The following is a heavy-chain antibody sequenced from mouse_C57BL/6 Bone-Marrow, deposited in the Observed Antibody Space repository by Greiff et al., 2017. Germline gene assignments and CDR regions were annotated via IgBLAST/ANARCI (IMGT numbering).Heavy chain of an antibody. J-gene: IGHJ2*01. Sequence: QVQLQQPGAELVKPGASVKLSCKASGYTFTSYWMHWVKQRPGQGLEWIGMIHPNSGSTNYNEKFKSKATLTVDKSSSTAYMQLSSLTSEDSAVYFCARFLTTYYYFDYWGQGTTLTVSS. V-gene: IGHV1-64*01. CDR1: GYTFTSYW. CDR3: ARFLTTYYYFDY. CDR2: IHPNSGST. D-gene: IGHD5-5*01.